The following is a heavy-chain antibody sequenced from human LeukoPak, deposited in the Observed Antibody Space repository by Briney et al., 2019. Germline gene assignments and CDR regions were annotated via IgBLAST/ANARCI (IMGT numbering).Heavy chain of an antibody. J-gene: IGHJ5*02. D-gene: IGHD3-3*01. CDR1: GFTFDDYA. V-gene: IGHV3-9*01. Sequence: GGSLRLSCAASGFTFDDYAMHWVRQAPGKGLEWVSGISWNSGSIGYADFVKGRFTISRDNAKNSLYLQMNSLRAEDTALYYCAKDNGFLDVSAVFDPWGQGTLVTVSS. CDR3: AKDNGFLDVSAVFDP. CDR2: ISWNSGSI.